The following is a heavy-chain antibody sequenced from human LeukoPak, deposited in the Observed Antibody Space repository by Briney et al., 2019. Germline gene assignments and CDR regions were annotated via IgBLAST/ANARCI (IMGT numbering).Heavy chain of an antibody. D-gene: IGHD1-26*01. CDR2: IYSGGST. CDR3: AISAVYSGSPYGYFDY. Sequence: GGSLRLSCAASGFTVSSNYMSWVRQAPGRGLEWVSVIYSGGSTYYADSVKGRFTISRDNSKNTLYLQMNSLRAEDTAVYYCAISAVYSGSPYGYFDYWGQGTLVTVSS. J-gene: IGHJ4*02. V-gene: IGHV3-66*01. CDR1: GFTVSSNY.